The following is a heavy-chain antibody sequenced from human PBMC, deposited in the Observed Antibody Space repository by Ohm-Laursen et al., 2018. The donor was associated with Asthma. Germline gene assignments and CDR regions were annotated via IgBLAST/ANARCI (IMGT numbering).Heavy chain of an antibody. D-gene: IGHD4-17*01. CDR3: AKLVGVTTA. Sequence: SLRLSCSASGFNFDDYAIHWVRQVPGKGLEWVSGISWNSGSIGYADSVKGRFTISRDNAKNSLYLQMNSLRPEDTAFYYCAKLVGVTTAWGQGTLVTVSS. CDR2: ISWNSGSI. J-gene: IGHJ5*02. V-gene: IGHV3-9*01. CDR1: GFNFDDYA.